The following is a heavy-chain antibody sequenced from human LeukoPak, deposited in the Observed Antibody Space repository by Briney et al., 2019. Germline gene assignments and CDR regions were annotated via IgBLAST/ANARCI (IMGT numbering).Heavy chain of an antibody. CDR1: GFNFSSHN. V-gene: IGHV3-21*01. CDR2: ISSSSSYI. J-gene: IGHJ4*02. Sequence: GGSLRLSCAASGFNFSSHNMNWVRQAPGKGLEWVSSISSSSSYIHYADSVKGRFTISRDNSKNTLYLQMNSLRAEDTAVYYCASSAGALIDCWGQGTLVSVSS. D-gene: IGHD6-19*01. CDR3: ASSAGALIDC.